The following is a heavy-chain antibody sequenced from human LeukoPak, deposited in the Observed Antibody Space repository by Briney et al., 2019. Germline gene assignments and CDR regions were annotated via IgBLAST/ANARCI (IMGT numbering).Heavy chain of an antibody. J-gene: IGHJ4*02. CDR2: ISAYNGNT. CDR3: ARDLSSGGWTLEFDY. CDR1: GYTFTTYG. D-gene: IGHD1-1*01. V-gene: IGHV1-18*01. Sequence: ASVKVSCKASGYTFTTYGISWVRQAPGQGLEWMGWISAYNGNTNYAQKVQGRVTMTTDTSTSTAYMELRSLTSDDTAVYYCARDLSSGGWTLEFDYWGQGSLVTVAS.